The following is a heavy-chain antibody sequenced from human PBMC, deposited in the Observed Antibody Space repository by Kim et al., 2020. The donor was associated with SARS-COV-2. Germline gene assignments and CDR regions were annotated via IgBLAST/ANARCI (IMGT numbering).Heavy chain of an antibody. D-gene: IGHD5-12*01. Sequence: DSVKGRFTISRDNSKNTLYLQMNSLRAEDTAVYYCAKENPGYSGYDFVDYWGQGTLVTVSS. V-gene: IGHV3-30*02. CDR3: AKENPGYSGYDFVDY. J-gene: IGHJ4*02.